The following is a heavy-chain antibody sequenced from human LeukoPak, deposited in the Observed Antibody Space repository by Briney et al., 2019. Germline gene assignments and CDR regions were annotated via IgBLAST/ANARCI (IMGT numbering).Heavy chain of an antibody. CDR3: ARLDIVVVTACFDY. J-gene: IGHJ4*02. CDR1: GYSISSGYY. V-gene: IGHV4-38-2*02. Sequence: SETLSLTCTVSGYSISSGYYWGWIRQPPGKGLDWIGSIYYSGSTYYNPSLKSRVTISVDTSKNQFSLKLSSVTAADTAVYYCARLDIVVVTACFDYWGQGTLVTVSS. D-gene: IGHD2-21*02. CDR2: IYYSGST.